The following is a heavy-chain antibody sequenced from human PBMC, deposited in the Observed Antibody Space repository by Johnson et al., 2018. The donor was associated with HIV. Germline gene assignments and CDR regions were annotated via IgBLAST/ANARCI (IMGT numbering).Heavy chain of an antibody. J-gene: IGHJ3*02. V-gene: IGHV3-43D*03. D-gene: IGHD6-19*01. CDR2: ISWDGGSS. Sequence: VQLVESGGVMVQPGGSLRLSCAVSGFTFDNYAMHWVRQAPGKGLEWVSLISWDGGSSHYADSVQGRFTISRDNTKNSLYLQMNSLRAEDTALYYCVKGAQWLVLLDAFDIWGQGTMVTVSS. CDR1: GFTFDNYA. CDR3: VKGAQWLVLLDAFDI.